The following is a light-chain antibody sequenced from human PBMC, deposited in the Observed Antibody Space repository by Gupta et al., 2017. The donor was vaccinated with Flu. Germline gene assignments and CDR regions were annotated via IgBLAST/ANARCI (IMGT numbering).Light chain of an antibody. CDR3: AAWDDSLNGHYV. CDR1: SSNIGSNN. J-gene: IGLJ1*01. V-gene: IGLV1-44*01. Sequence: QSVLAQPPSASATPGQRVTISCSGSSSNIGSNNVNWYQQVPGTAPKLLIYGNSKRPSGVPDRFSGSKSGTSASLAISGLQAEDEADYYCAAWDDSLNGHYVFGTGTKVTDL. CDR2: GNS.